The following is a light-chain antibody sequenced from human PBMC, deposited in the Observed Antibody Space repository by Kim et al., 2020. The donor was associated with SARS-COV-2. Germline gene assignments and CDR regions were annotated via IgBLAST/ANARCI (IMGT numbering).Light chain of an antibody. CDR1: QTISRS. J-gene: IGKJ3*01. CDR2: GAS. V-gene: IGKV1-39*01. CDR3: QQTYTTPLT. Sequence: AAVGERVVITCRASQTISRSLSWYQHKPGRAPKLLIYGASGLLRGVPSRFSGSGSGTDFTLTITSLQPEDFATYYCQQTYTTPLTFGPGTKVDIK.